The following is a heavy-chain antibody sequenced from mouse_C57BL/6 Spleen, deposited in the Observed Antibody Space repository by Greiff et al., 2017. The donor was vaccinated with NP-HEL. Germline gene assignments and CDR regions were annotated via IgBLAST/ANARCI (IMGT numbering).Heavy chain of an antibody. CDR2: ISSGSSTI. J-gene: IGHJ1*03. CDR1: GFTFSDYG. D-gene: IGHD1-1*01. Sequence: EVHLVESGGGLVKPGGSLKLSCAASGFTFSDYGMHWVRQAPEKGLEWVAYISSGSSTIYYADTVKGRFTISRDNAKNTLFLQMTSLRSEDTAMYYCARGVLRSYWYFDVWGTGTTVTVSS. V-gene: IGHV5-17*01. CDR3: ARGVLRSYWYFDV.